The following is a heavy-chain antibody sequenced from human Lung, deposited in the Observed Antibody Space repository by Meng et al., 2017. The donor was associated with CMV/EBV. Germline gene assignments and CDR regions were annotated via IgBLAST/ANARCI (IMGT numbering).Heavy chain of an antibody. CDR2: ISGSRDYI. CDR1: GFTFQSFT. V-gene: IGHV3-21*01. Sequence: GGSLRLXCAASGFTFQSFTMTWVRQTPGKGLEWVSRISGSRDYIYYADSLMDRFTISRDNAKKSVYLQMNGLRVEDSGVYYCARDQEGTRSLFPIRFAMDVXRQGXTVTVSS. CDR3: ARDQEGTRSLFPIRFAMDV. D-gene: IGHD2-21*01. J-gene: IGHJ6*02.